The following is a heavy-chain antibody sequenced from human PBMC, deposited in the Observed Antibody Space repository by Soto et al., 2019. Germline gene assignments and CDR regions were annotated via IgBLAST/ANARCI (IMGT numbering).Heavy chain of an antibody. J-gene: IGHJ4*02. CDR2: ISSSSSTI. V-gene: IGHV3-48*02. CDR3: ARVTYYYDSSGYYYGMGRIGYFDY. CDR1: GFTFSSYS. Sequence: GGSLRLSCAASGFTFSSYSMNWVRQAPGKGLEWVSYISSSSSTIYYADSVKGRFTISRDNAKNSLYLQMNSLRDEDTAVYYIARVTYYYDSSGYYYGMGRIGYFDYWGQGTLVTVSS. D-gene: IGHD3-22*01.